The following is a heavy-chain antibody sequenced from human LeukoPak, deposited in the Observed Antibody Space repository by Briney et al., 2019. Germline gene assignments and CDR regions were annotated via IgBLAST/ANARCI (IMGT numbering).Heavy chain of an antibody. J-gene: IGHJ6*02. D-gene: IGHD2-2*01. CDR1: GFTFSSYG. Sequence: SGGSLRLSCAASGFTFSSYGMHWVRQAPGKGLEWVAVISYDGSNKYYADSVKGRFTISRDNSKNTLYLQMNSLRAEDTAVYYCAKDGACSSTSCYDAHYYYYGMDVWGQGTTVTVSS. V-gene: IGHV3-30*18. CDR3: AKDGACSSTSCYDAHYYYYGMDV. CDR2: ISYDGSNK.